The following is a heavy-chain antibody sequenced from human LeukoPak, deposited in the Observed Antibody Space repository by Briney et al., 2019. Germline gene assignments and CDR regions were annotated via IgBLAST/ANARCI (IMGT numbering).Heavy chain of an antibody. D-gene: IGHD1-26*01. CDR2: ISYDGSNK. CDR3: AKDRGGGYPTGFDP. Sequence: GGSLRLSCAASGFTFSSYAMHWVRQAPGKGLEWVAVISYDGSNKYYADSVKGRFTISRDNSKNTLYLQMNSLRAEDTAVYYCAKDRGGGYPTGFDPWGQGTLVTVSS. V-gene: IGHV3-30*04. J-gene: IGHJ5*02. CDR1: GFTFSSYA.